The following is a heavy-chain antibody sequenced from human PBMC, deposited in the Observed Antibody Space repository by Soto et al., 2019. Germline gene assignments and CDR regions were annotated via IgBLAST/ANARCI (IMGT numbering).Heavy chain of an antibody. CDR2: IYYSGST. D-gene: IGHD3-3*01. CDR3: ARDSTYYDFWSGSLLTYYYYGMDV. CDR1: GGSISSGDYY. J-gene: IGHJ6*02. Sequence: LSLTCTVSGGSISSGDYYWSWIRQPPGKGLEWIGYIYYSGSTYYNPSLKSRVTISVDTSKNQLSLKLSSVTAADTAVYYCARDSTYYDFWSGSLLTYYYYGMDVWGQGTTVTVSS. V-gene: IGHV4-30-4*01.